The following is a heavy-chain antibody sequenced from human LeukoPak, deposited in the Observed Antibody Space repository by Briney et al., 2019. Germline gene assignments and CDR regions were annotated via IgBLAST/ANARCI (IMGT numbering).Heavy chain of an antibody. V-gene: IGHV3-7*01. J-gene: IGHJ6*02. Sequence: GGSLTLSCAASGFTFSAYWMTWLPQPPGKGLECWANIKQDESKKYYLHSEKGRFIISRDNARTSLFLQMNSLRAEDTAVYCCARVTGSGTYYLYYYGMDVWGQGTTVSVSS. CDR3: ARVTGSGTYYLYYYGMDV. CDR2: IKQDESKK. CDR1: GFTFSAYW. D-gene: IGHD3-10*01.